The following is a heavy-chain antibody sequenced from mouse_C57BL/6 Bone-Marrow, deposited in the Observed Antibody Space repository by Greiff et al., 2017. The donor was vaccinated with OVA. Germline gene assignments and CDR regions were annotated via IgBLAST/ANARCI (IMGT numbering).Heavy chain of an antibody. D-gene: IGHD1-1*01. V-gene: IGHV5-9*01. CDR3: ARPHSYGSSSVTSNWYFDV. J-gene: IGHJ1*03. Sequence: EVKLVESGGGLVKPGGSLKLSCEASGFTFSSYTMSWVRQTPEKRLEWVATISGGCGNTYYPDSVKGRFTISRDNAKNTLYLQMSSLRTEDTALYYCARPHSYGSSSVTSNWYFDVWGTGTTVTVSS. CDR2: ISGGCGNT. CDR1: GFTFSSYT.